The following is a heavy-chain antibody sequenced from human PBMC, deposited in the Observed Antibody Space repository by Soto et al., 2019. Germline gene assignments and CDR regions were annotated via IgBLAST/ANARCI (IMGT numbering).Heavy chain of an antibody. CDR1: GYTFTIYS. J-gene: IGHJ6*02. Sequence: GASVKVSCKASGYTFTIYSMHWVRQAPGQRLEWMGWINAGNGNTKYSQKFQGRVTITRDTSASTAYMELSSLRSEDTAVYYCAAGYYYYYGMDVWGQGTTVTVS. V-gene: IGHV1-3*01. CDR2: INAGNGNT. CDR3: AAGYYYYYGMDV. D-gene: IGHD6-13*01.